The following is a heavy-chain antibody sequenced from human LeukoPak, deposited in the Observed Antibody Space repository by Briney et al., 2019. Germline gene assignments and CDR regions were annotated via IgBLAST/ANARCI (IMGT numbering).Heavy chain of an antibody. Sequence: SVKVSCKASGGTFSSYAVSWVRQAPGQGLEWMGGIIPIFGTANYAQKFQGRVTITADESTSTAYMELSSLRSEDTAVYYCARPYYYDSSGYYAFFDYWGQGTLVTVSS. CDR3: ARPYYYDSSGYYAFFDY. D-gene: IGHD3-22*01. CDR2: IIPIFGTA. CDR1: GGTFSSYA. J-gene: IGHJ4*02. V-gene: IGHV1-69*13.